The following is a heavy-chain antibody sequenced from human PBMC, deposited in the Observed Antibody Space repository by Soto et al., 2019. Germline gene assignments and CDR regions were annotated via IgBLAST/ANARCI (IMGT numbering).Heavy chain of an antibody. CDR1: GFLLSNARVG. J-gene: IGHJ2*01. CDR2: IFSNDVK. CDR3: VRMKQWLVPFWYFDF. D-gene: IGHD6-19*01. V-gene: IGHV2-26*03. Sequence: QVTLKEAGPVLVKPTETLTLTCTISGFLLSNARVGVSWIRQPPGQALEWLAHIFSNDVKSYATSLKSRLTFSKDTSKRQILLNMTNMNPLDTATYDCVRMKQWLVPFWYFDFWGRGTPVTVSS.